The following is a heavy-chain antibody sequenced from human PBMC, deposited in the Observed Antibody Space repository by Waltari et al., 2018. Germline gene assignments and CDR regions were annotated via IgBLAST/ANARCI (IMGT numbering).Heavy chain of an antibody. CDR1: GGSISSGSYY. CDR3: AILYYDSSGYYLDY. Sequence: QVQLQESGPGLVKPSETLSLTCTVSGGSISSGSYYWSWIRQPAGKGLEWIWRIYTSGSTNYNPSLKSRFTISVYTSKNQFSLKLSSVTAADTAVYYCAILYYDSSGYYLDYWGQGTLVTVSS. D-gene: IGHD3-22*01. J-gene: IGHJ4*02. CDR2: IYTSGST. V-gene: IGHV4-61*02.